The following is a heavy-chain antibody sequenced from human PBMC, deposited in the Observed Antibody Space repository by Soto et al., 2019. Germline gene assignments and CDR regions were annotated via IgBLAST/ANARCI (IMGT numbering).Heavy chain of an antibody. CDR1: GGSSSSGYH. J-gene: IGHJ6*02. D-gene: IGHD3-10*01. V-gene: IGHV4-38-2*02. CDR2: IYHSGTT. Sequence: SETLSLTCTVSGGSSSSGYHWAWIRQPPGMRLEWIGRIYHSGTTNYNPSLTSRVTISVDMSNNQFSLQLSSVTAEDTAMYYCARDPADDYGSGSRRKFGMHVWAQGTPVTVSS. CDR3: ARDPADDYGSGSRRKFGMHV.